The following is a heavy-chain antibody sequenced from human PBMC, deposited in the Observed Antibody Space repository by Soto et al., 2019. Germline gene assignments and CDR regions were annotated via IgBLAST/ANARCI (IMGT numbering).Heavy chain of an antibody. J-gene: IGHJ4*02. CDR1: GGSISSGGYY. CDR3: ARDWRDYSFDY. V-gene: IGHV4-31*01. Sequence: QVQLQESGPGLVKPSQILSLTCTVSGGSISSGGYYWSWIRQHPGKGLEWIGYIYYSGSTYYNPSLKXPXTXSXXTSTNPFSLKLTSVTAAATAVYSCARDWRDYSFDYWGQGTLVTVSS. CDR2: IYYSGST.